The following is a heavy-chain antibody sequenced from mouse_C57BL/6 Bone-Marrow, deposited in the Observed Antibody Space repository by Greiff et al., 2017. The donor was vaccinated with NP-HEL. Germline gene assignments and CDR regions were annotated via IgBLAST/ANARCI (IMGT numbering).Heavy chain of an antibody. CDR2: IYPGSGST. V-gene: IGHV1-55*01. Sequence: QVQLQQPGAELVKPGASVKMSCKASGYTFTSYWITWVKQRPGQGLEWIGDIYPGSGSTNYNEKFKSKATLTVDNSSSTAYMQLSSLTSEDSAVYYCAREGYDWGRNFDYWGQGTTLTVSS. D-gene: IGHD2-2*01. CDR1: GYTFTSYW. J-gene: IGHJ2*01. CDR3: AREGYDWGRNFDY.